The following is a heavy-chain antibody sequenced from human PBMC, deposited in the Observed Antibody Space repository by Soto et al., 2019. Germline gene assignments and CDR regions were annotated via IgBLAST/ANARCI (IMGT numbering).Heavy chain of an antibody. CDR1: AVSEFSFSDQY. V-gene: IGHV3-72*01. CDR3: SRVGPSAKSPDY. D-gene: IGHD2-15*01. J-gene: IGHJ4*02. Sequence: VQVEESGGGLVLPGGSLRLSCTVSAVSEFSFSDQYMDWVRQAPGKGLEWVGRSRNRVNNFSTAYAASVQGRFTISRDESKNTVYLQMHSLKTDDTAVYYCSRVGPSAKSPDYWGQGTLVTVSS. CDR2: SRNRVNNFST.